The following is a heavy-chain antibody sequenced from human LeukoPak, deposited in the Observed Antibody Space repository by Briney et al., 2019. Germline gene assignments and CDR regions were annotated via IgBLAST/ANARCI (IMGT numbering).Heavy chain of an antibody. CDR3: ARSICVLEWLLFPYFDY. CDR2: ISYDGSNK. V-gene: IGHV3-30-3*01. Sequence: GRSLRLSCAASGFTFSSYAMHWVRQAPGKGLEWVAVISYDGSNKYYADSVKGRFTISRDNSKNTLYLQMNSLRAEDTAVYYCARSICVLEWLLFPYFDYWGQGTLVTVSS. CDR1: GFTFSSYA. D-gene: IGHD3-3*01. J-gene: IGHJ4*02.